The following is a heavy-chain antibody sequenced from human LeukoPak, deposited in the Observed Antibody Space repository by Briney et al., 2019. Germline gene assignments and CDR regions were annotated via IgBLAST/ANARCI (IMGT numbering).Heavy chain of an antibody. CDR2: IYTSGST. Sequence: PSETLSLTCTVSGGSISTYYWSWIRQPAGKGLEWIGRIYTSGSTNYNPSLKSRATMSVDTSKNQFSLTLNSVTAADTAVYYCAREYSSSSGRVFDCWGQGTLVTVSS. D-gene: IGHD6-6*01. J-gene: IGHJ4*02. CDR3: AREYSSSSGRVFDC. V-gene: IGHV4-4*07. CDR1: GGSISTYY.